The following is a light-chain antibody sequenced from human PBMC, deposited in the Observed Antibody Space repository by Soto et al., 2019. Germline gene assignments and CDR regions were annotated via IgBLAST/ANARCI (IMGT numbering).Light chain of an antibody. CDR2: DNS. V-gene: IGLV1-51*01. CDR3: GTWDSSLNGVV. CDR1: SSNIGNDY. J-gene: IGLJ3*02. Sequence: QSVLTQPPSVSAAPGQKVTISCSGSSSNIGNDYVSWYQQFPGTAPKLLIYDNSTRPSGIPDRFSGSRSGTSATLGITGLQTGDEADYYCGTWDSSLNGVVFGGGTKLTVL.